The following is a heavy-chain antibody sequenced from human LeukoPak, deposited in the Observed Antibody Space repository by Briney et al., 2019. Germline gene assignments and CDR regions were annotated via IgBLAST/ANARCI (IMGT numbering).Heavy chain of an antibody. CDR1: GGSISSYY. CDR3: ARVRVVAGFYGMDV. CDR2: FYNGGST. D-gene: IGHD6-19*01. V-gene: IGHV3-53*01. J-gene: IGHJ6*02. Sequence: ETLSLTCTVSGGSISSYYWSWVRQAPGKGLEWVSLFYNGGSTYYADSVKGRFTISRDNSKNTLYLQMNSLRAEDTAVYYCARVRVVAGFYGMDVWGQGTTVTVSS.